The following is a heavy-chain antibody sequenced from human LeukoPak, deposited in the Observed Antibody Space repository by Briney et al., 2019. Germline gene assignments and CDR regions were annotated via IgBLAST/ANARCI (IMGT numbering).Heavy chain of an antibody. CDR2: IRHDGSNK. CDR3: ATDPVGYCGSDSCYSVDY. D-gene: IGHD2-15*01. CDR1: GFTFSSYG. Sequence: QSGGSLRLSCAASGFTFSSYGMHWVRQAPGKGLEWVSFIRHDGSNKYYADSVKGRCTISRDNSKKTVYLQMNSLRAEDTAVYYCATDPVGYCGSDSCYSVDYWGQGTLVTVSS. J-gene: IGHJ4*02. V-gene: IGHV3-30*02.